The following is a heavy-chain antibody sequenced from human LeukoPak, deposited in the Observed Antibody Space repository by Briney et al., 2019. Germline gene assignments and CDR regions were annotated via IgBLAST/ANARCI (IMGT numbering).Heavy chain of an antibody. CDR2: ISSSSSYI. CDR3: ARDPPYYYDSSGSDSGY. D-gene: IGHD3-22*01. J-gene: IGHJ4*02. Sequence: GGSLRLSCAASGFTFSSYSMNWVRQAPGKGLEWVSSISSSSSYIYYADSVKGRFTISRDNAKNSLYLQMNSLRAEDTAVYYCARDPPYYYDSSGSDSGYWGQGTLVTVSS. CDR1: GFTFSSYS. V-gene: IGHV3-21*01.